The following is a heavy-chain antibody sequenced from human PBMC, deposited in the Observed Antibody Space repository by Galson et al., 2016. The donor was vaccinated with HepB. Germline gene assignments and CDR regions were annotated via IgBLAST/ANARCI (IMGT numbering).Heavy chain of an antibody. CDR3: AKANGGNFDY. J-gene: IGHJ4*02. Sequence: SLRLSCAASGFTFSSYSMNWVRRDPGKGPEWVSSITRTSNDIYYVDSVKGRCTISRDNPKNSLYLQMNSLRAEDTAVYYCAKANGGNFDYWGQGTLVTVSS. D-gene: IGHD3-16*01. CDR2: ITRTSNDI. CDR1: GFTFSSYS. V-gene: IGHV3-21*01.